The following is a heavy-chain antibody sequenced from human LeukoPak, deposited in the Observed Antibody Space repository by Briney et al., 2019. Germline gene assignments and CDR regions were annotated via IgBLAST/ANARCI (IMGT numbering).Heavy chain of an antibody. CDR2: FIPILGTP. CDR3: AREYSSSPRDNWFDP. V-gene: IGHV1-69*13. Sequence: SVKVSCKTSGGIFRSYGLNWVRQAPGQGLEWMGGFIPILGTPKYAQNLQGRVTITADESTSTGYMELSSLRSDDTAVYYCAREYSSSPRDNWFDPWGQGTLVTVSS. J-gene: IGHJ5*02. CDR1: GGIFRSYG. D-gene: IGHD6-13*01.